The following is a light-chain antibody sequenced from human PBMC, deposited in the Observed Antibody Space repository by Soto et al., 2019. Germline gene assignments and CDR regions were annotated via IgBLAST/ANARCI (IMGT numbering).Light chain of an antibody. J-gene: IGLJ1*01. Sequence: QSALTQPPSASGSPGQSVTISCTGTSSDVGYYNYVSWYQQHPGKAPKLIVYEVSKRPSGVPDRFSGSKSGNTASLTVSGLQAEDEADYYCSSYAGNDNYEVYRPGTKVTV. CDR3: SSYAGNDNYEV. CDR1: SSDVGYYNY. V-gene: IGLV2-8*01. CDR2: EVS.